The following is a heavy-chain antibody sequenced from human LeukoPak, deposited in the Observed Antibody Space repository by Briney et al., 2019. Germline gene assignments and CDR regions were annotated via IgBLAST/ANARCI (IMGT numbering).Heavy chain of an antibody. CDR3: VQHCPYPPCNLLNP. CDR1: GGSLDSRIYF. CDR2: IHYNESN. J-gene: IGHJ5*02. Sequence: PSETLSLTCSVSGGSLDSRIYFWGWIRPFPGKGLEWIGNIHYNESNYYTPSRQNRVTMSMDTSNNQFSLSLTSVTAADTAIYSCVQHCPYPPCNLLNPWGQGTLVTVSS. V-gene: IGHV4-39*01.